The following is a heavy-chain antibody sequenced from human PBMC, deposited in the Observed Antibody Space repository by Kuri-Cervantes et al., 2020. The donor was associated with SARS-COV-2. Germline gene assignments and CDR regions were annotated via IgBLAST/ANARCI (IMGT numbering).Heavy chain of an antibody. CDR3: AKDLGWYGLDY. D-gene: IGHD6-19*01. CDR1: GYTFTSYD. J-gene: IGHJ4*02. V-gene: IGHV1-8*01. CDR2: MNPNSGNT. Sequence: ASVKVSCKASGYTFTSYDIHWVRQATGQGLEWMGWMNPNSGNTGYAQKFQGRVTMTRDTSTSTVYMELSSLRSEDTALYYCAKDLGWYGLDYWGQGTLVTVSS.